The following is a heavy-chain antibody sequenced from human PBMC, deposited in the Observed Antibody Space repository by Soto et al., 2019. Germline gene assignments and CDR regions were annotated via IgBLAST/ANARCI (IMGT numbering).Heavy chain of an antibody. CDR1: GYTFTSYA. CDR3: ASVPGYSIGDL. CDR2: INAGNGNT. V-gene: IGHV1-3*01. D-gene: IGHD2-21*01. J-gene: IGHJ2*01. Sequence: QVQLVQSGAEVKKPGASVKVSCKASGYTFTSYAMHWVRQAPGQRLEWMGWINAGNGNTKYSHKFQGRVTITRDTSASTADMELSSLRSEDTAVYYCASVPGYSIGDLWGRGTLVTVSS.